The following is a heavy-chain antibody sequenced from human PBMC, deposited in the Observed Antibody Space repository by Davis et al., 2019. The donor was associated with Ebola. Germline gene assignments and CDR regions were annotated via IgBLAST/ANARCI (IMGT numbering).Heavy chain of an antibody. CDR1: GYTFTSYY. D-gene: IGHD5/OR15-5a*01. J-gene: IGHJ4*02. V-gene: IGHV1-46*01. CDR2: INPSGGST. CDR3: ARGGLVSTIMGFLGY. Sequence: AASVKVSCKASGYTFTSYYMHWVRQAPGQGLEWMGIINPSGGSTSYAQKFQGRVTMTRDTSASTAYMELSSLRSEDTAVYYCARGGLVSTIMGFLGYWGQGTLVTVSS.